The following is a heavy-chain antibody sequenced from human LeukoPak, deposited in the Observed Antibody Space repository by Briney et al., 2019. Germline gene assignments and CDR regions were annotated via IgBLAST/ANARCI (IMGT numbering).Heavy chain of an antibody. J-gene: IGHJ4*02. CDR2: IKQDGSEK. CDR1: GFTFSSYW. CDR3: ARDRYDYVWGSYRYFFDY. D-gene: IGHD3-16*02. Sequence: GGSLRLSCAASGFTFSSYWMSWVRQAPGKGLEWVAHIKQDGSEKYYVDSVKGRFTISRDNAKNSLYLQMNSLRAEDTAVYYCARDRYDYVWGSYRYFFDYWGQGTLVTVPS. V-gene: IGHV3-7*01.